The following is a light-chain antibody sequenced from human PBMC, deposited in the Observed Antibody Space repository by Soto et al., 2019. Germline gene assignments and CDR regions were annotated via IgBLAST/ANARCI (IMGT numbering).Light chain of an antibody. Sequence: IQITQSPSTLSASVGDRVTITCRAIQSISSWLAWYQQKPGKAPKLLIYKASSLESGVPSRFSGSGSGTEFTLTISSLQPDDFATYYCQQYNSYSTFGQGTRLEIK. CDR1: QSISSW. CDR2: KAS. CDR3: QQYNSYST. J-gene: IGKJ5*01. V-gene: IGKV1-5*03.